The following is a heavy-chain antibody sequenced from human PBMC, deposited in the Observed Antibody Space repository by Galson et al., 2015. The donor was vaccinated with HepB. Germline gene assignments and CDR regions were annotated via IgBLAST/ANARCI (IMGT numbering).Heavy chain of an antibody. CDR3: ARHSWPGFQQQLVPGAFDI. CDR1: GYTFISYG. J-gene: IGHJ3*02. CDR2: ISAYNGNT. Sequence: SVKVSCKASGYTFISYGISWVRQAPGQGLEWMGWISAYNGNTNYAQKLQGRVTMTTDTSTSTAYMELRSLKASDTAMYYCARHSWPGFQQQLVPGAFDIWGQGTMVTVSS. D-gene: IGHD6-13*01. V-gene: IGHV1-18*01.